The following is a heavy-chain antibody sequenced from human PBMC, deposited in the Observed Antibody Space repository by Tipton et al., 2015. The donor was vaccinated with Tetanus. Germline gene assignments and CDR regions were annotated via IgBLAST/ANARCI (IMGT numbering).Heavy chain of an antibody. J-gene: IGHJ4*02. CDR3: ARIYDYRSGYFDF. CDR1: GGSVSSGSYY. Sequence: TLSLTCTVSGGSVSSGSYYWSWVRQPPGKGLEYIGYILYGKSTHYNPSLKSRVSMSADPAKNQFSLRLTSVTAADTAVYFCARIYDYRSGYFDFWGQGALVTVSP. CDR2: ILYGKST. V-gene: IGHV4-61*01. D-gene: IGHD3-3*01.